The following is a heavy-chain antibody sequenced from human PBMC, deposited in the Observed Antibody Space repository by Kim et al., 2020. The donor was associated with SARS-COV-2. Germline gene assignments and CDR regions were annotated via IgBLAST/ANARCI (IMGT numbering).Heavy chain of an antibody. V-gene: IGHV3-9*01. Sequence: GGSLRLSCAASGFTFGDYTMHWVRQAPGKGLEWVSGISWSSGSIDYADSVKGRFTISRDNAKNSLYLQMNSLRAEDTALYYCAKIPRVRGVKVFEDYGRAVWGAGTTVTVSS. J-gene: IGHJ6*04. D-gene: IGHD3-10*01. CDR1: GFTFGDYT. CDR2: ISWSSGSI. CDR3: AKIPRVRGVKVFEDYGRAV.